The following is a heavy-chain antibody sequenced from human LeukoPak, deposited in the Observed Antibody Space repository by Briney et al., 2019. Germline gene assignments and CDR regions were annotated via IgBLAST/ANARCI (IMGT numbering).Heavy chain of an antibody. Sequence: ASVKVSCKTSGYTFTNYGVSWVRQAPGQGLEWMGWISASNGYTNYAQKLQGRITMTTDTSTSTAYMELRSLRSDDSAVYYCARDQGYYYDSTGYVFDSWGQGTLVTVSS. CDR1: GYTFTNYG. D-gene: IGHD3-22*01. V-gene: IGHV1-18*01. CDR3: ARDQGYYYDSTGYVFDS. J-gene: IGHJ4*02. CDR2: ISASNGYT.